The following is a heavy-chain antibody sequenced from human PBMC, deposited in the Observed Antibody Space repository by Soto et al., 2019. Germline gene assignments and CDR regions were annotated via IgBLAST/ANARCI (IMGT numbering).Heavy chain of an antibody. Sequence: ASVKVSCKASGYSFTAYYIHWVRQAPGQGLEWMGWINPDSGGTDYAQKFEGWVTLTRDTSIDTVYMELTRLKSNDTAVYYCARAVGRDGGNWYRGGYVSWGQ. CDR3: ARAVGRDGGNWYRGGYVS. V-gene: IGHV1-2*04. CDR2: INPDSGGT. J-gene: IGHJ5*01. CDR1: GYSFTAYY. D-gene: IGHD1-26*01.